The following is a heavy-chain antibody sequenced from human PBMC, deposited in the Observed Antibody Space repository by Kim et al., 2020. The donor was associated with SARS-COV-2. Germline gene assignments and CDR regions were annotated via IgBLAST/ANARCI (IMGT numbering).Heavy chain of an antibody. V-gene: IGHV4-34*01. Sequence: SETLSLTCAVEGGSFSGYFWSWIRQTPGKGLEWIGEINLGGSTNYNPSLERRLTTSVDPSRKRFSLTLSSVTAADTAVYYCAGRGEVPAQYFFDYWGQGTPVAVFS. J-gene: IGHJ4*02. D-gene: IGHD2-2*01. CDR2: INLGGST. CDR3: AGRGEVPAQYFFDY. CDR1: GGSFSGYF.